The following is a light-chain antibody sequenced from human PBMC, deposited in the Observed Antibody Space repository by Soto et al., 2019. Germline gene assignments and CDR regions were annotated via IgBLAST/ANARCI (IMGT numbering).Light chain of an antibody. Sequence: QSALTQPRSVSGSPGQSVTISCTGGSSDVGGFTYVSWYQHHPGKAPTLIIYDVNKRPSGVPDRFSASASCSAASLTISGLQADDEADYYCCSYSGSFVFGSGTKVTVL. CDR2: DVN. V-gene: IGLV2-11*01. J-gene: IGLJ1*01. CDR1: SSDVGGFTY. CDR3: CSYSGSFV.